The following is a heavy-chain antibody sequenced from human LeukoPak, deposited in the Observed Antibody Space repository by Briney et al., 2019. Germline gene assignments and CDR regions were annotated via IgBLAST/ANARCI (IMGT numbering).Heavy chain of an antibody. V-gene: IGHV1-2*06. J-gene: IGHJ3*02. CDR2: INPNSGGT. CDR1: GYTFTGYY. D-gene: IGHD5-24*01. CDR3: ARTEMATIEDDAFDI. Sequence: ASVKVSCKASGYTFTGYYMHWVRQAPGQGLEWMGRINPNSGGTSYAQKFQGRVTMTRDTSISTAYMELSRLRSDDTAVYYCARTEMATIEDDAFDIWGQGTMVTVSS.